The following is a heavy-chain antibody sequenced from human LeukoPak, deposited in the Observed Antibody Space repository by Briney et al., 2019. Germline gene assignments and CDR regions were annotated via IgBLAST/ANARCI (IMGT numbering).Heavy chain of an antibody. CDR2: IYDSGIT. CDR3: ARAHSSASWFDP. J-gene: IGHJ5*02. V-gene: IGHV4-59*11. Sequence: SETLSLTCSVSGVSINSLYFIWIRQSPGKGLGRVGYIYDSGITKYNPSLTSRVTISVDTSKNQFSLRLRSVTAADTAVYFCARAHSSASWFDPWGQGTLVTVSS. CDR1: GVSINSLY. D-gene: IGHD6-19*01.